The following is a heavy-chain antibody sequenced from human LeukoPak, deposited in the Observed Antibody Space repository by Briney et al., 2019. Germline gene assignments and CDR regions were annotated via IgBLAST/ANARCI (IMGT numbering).Heavy chain of an antibody. Sequence: PSETLSLTCTVSGDSINSYYWNWIRQPPGKGLEWIGYIYYSGSTNYNPSLKSRVTISVDRSKNQFSLKLNSVTAADTAVYYCARGVDYDNNYFQYGMDVWGRGTTVTVSS. D-gene: IGHD3-9*01. CDR3: ARGVDYDNNYFQYGMDV. V-gene: IGHV4-59*01. CDR1: GDSINSYY. J-gene: IGHJ6*02. CDR2: IYYSGST.